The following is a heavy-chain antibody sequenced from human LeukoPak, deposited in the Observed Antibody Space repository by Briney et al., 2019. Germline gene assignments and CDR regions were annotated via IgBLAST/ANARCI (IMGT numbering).Heavy chain of an antibody. D-gene: IGHD3-10*01. CDR2: INHSGST. V-gene: IGHV4-34*01. CDR3: ARHEGITVNPFDI. CDR1: GGSFSGYY. Sequence: SETLSLTCAVYGGSFSGYYGSWIRQPPGKGLEWIGEINHSGSTNYNPSLKGRVTISVDTSKNQFSLGLTSMTAADTAVYYCARHEGITVNPFDIWGQGTMVTVSS. J-gene: IGHJ3*02.